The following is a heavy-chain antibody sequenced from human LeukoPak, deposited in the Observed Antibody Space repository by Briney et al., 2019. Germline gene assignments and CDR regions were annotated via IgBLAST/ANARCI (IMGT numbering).Heavy chain of an antibody. Sequence: GGSLRLSCAASGFTFSSYWMSWVRQAPGKGLERVANIKHDGSEKYYVDSVKGRFTISRGNAKNSLYLQMNSLRAEDTAMYYCGRGGLRFVYWGQGTLVTVSS. J-gene: IGHJ4*02. CDR2: IKHDGSEK. CDR1: GFTFSSYW. D-gene: IGHD5-12*01. CDR3: GRGGLRFVY. V-gene: IGHV3-7*01.